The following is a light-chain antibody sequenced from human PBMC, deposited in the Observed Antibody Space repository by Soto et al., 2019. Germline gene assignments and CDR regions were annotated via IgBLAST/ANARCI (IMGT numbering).Light chain of an antibody. CDR2: AAS. Sequence: DIQMTQSPSSLSASVGDRVTITCRARQSISSNLKWYQQKPGIAPKRLTYAASSLQSGVPSRFSGRGSGTDFPLNISSLQPEDAGTYYCQQSYRTSRTFGQGTKVEIK. CDR3: QQSYRTSRT. V-gene: IGKV1-39*01. CDR1: QSISSN. J-gene: IGKJ1*01.